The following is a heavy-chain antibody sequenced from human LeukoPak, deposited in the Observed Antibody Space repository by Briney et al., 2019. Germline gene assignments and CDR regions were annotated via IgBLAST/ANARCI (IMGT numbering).Heavy chain of an antibody. CDR1: GYTFTSYG. CDR3: ARDRGSFYGSGGPPPFDY. V-gene: IGHV1-18*01. CDR2: ISAYNGNT. D-gene: IGHD3-10*01. Sequence: ASVKVSCKASGYTFTSYGISWVRPAPGQGLEWMGWISAYNGNTNYAQKLQGRVTMTTDTSTSTAYMELRSLRSDDTAVYYCARDRGSFYGSGGPPPFDYWGQGTLVTVSS. J-gene: IGHJ4*02.